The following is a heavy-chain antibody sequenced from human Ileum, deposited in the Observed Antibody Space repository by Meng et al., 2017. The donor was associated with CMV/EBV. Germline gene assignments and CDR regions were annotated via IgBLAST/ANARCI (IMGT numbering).Heavy chain of an antibody. CDR1: TFNSYH. CDR3: AREYCTTYRCSYNPHWYDP. J-gene: IGHJ5*02. Sequence: TFNSYHVHWLRQGRGQGVEWVGMINPADGGQTYAQRLKGRVTMTSDTSTSTVYMDLRSLRSDDTALYFCAREYCTTYRCSYNPHWYDPWGQGTLVTVSS. CDR2: INPADGGQ. D-gene: IGHD2-8*01. V-gene: IGHV1-46*02.